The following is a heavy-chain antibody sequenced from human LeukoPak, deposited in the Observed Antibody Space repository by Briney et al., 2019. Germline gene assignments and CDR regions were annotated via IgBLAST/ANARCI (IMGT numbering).Heavy chain of an antibody. D-gene: IGHD6-19*01. CDR2: ISGSGGST. CDR1: GFTFSSYS. J-gene: IGHJ4*02. CDR3: AKRSRGIAVAGHFDY. V-gene: IGHV3-23*01. Sequence: GGSLGLSCAASGFTFSSYSMNWVRQAPGKGLEWVSAISGSGGSTYYADSVKGRFTISRDNSKNTLYLQMNSLRAEDTAVYYCAKRSRGIAVAGHFDYWGQGTLVTVSS.